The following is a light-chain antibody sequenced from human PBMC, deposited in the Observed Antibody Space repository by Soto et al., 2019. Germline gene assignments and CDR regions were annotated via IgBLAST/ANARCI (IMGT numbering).Light chain of an antibody. Sequence: DIQMTQSPSTLSASIGDRVTITCRASQGITTFLAWYQQKPGEVPKLLIYAASTLRSGVPSRFSGSRSGTDFTLTITSLQPEDVATYYCQKYDSAPLTFGPGTKVDIK. J-gene: IGKJ3*01. V-gene: IGKV1-27*01. CDR1: QGITTF. CDR2: AAS. CDR3: QKYDSAPLT.